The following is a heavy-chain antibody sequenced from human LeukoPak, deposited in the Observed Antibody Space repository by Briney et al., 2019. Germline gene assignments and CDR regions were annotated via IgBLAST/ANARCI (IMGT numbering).Heavy chain of an antibody. V-gene: IGHV4-59*01. CDR1: GGSISSYY. CDR2: IYYSGST. CDR3: ARDPSSWGGAFDI. D-gene: IGHD6-13*01. Sequence: SETLSLTCTVSGGSISSYYWSWIRQPPGKGLEWIGCIYYSGSTNYNPSLKSRVTISVDTSKNQFSLKLSSVTAADTAVYYCARDPSSWGGAFDIWGQGTMVTVSS. J-gene: IGHJ3*02.